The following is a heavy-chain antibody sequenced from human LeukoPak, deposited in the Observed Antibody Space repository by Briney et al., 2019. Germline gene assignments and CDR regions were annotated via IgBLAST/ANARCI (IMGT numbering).Heavy chain of an antibody. CDR3: AKDYLTYSSYYFDY. J-gene: IGHJ4*02. CDR1: GFTISSYG. CDR2: ISYDGSNK. D-gene: IGHD2-21*01. Sequence: GRSLRLSCAASGFTISSYGMHWVRQAPGKGLEWVAVISYDGSNKYYADSVKGRFTISRDNSKNTLYLQMNSLRAEDTAVYYCAKDYLTYSSYYFDYWGQGTLVTVSS. V-gene: IGHV3-30*18.